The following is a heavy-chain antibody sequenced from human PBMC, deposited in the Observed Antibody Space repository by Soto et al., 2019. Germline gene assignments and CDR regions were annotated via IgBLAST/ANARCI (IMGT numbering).Heavy chain of an antibody. CDR3: ARDLGSGWTLDY. Sequence: AGSLRPCCAASGFTFNTYSINWARQAPGKGLEWVSGISSSSRHILYADSVQGRFTISRDNAKSSLFLQMDGLRDEDTAVYYCARDLGSGWTLDYWGQGALVTVSS. CDR2: ISSSSRHI. D-gene: IGHD6-19*01. V-gene: IGHV3-21*06. J-gene: IGHJ4*02. CDR1: GFTFNTYS.